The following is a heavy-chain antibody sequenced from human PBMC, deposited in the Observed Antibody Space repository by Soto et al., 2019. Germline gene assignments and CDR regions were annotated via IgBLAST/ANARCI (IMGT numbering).Heavy chain of an antibody. Sequence: SETLSLTCTVSGDSINNYYWTWIRQPPGKGLEWIGYIYDSGSTSFNPSLKSRLTISVDTSKNQFSLKLKSVTAADTAVYYCTRGTKYYYQGIDVCGQGSTVTV. CDR1: GDSINNYY. CDR2: IYDSGST. V-gene: IGHV4-59*01. CDR3: TRGTKYYYQGIDV. J-gene: IGHJ6*01.